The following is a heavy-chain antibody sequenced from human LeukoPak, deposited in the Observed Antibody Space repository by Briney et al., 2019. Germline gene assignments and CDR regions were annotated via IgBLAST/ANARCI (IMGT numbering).Heavy chain of an antibody. J-gene: IGHJ4*02. CDR3: ARGGAMPLWLAPLDY. D-gene: IGHD5-18*01. Sequence: SETLSLTCTVSGGSVSSGSYYWSWIRQPPGKGLEWIRYIYYSGSTNYNPSLKSRVTISVDTSKNQFSLKLSSVTAADPAVYYCARGGAMPLWLAPLDYWGQGTLVTVSS. CDR2: IYYSGST. V-gene: IGHV4-61*01. CDR1: GGSVSSGSYY.